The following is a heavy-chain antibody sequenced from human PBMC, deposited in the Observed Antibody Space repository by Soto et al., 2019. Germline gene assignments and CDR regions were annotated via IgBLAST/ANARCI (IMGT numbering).Heavy chain of an antibody. J-gene: IGHJ6*02. Sequence: GASVKVSCKASGYTFTSYAMHWVRQAPGQRLEWMGWINAGNGNTKYSQKFQGRVTITRDTSASTAYMELSSLRSEDTAVYYCARATYPRTYSGYYYGMDVWGQGTTVTVSS. V-gene: IGHV1-3*01. CDR2: INAGNGNT. CDR3: ARATYPRTYSGYYYGMDV. D-gene: IGHD1-26*01. CDR1: GYTFTSYA.